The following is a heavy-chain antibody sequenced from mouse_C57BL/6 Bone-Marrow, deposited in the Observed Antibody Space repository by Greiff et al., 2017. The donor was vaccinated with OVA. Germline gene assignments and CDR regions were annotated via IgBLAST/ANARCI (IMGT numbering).Heavy chain of an antibody. CDR2: IDPSDSYT. J-gene: IGHJ1*03. D-gene: IGHD2-1*01. V-gene: IGHV1-69*01. CDR1: GYTFTSYW. Sequence: QVQLQQPGAELVMPGASVKLSCKASGYTFTSYWMHWVKQRPGQGLEWIGEIDPSDSYTNYNQKFKGKSTLTVDKSSSTAYMQLSSLTSEDSAVYYCARGGYGTSYWDFDVWGTGTTVTVSS. CDR3: ARGGYGTSYWDFDV.